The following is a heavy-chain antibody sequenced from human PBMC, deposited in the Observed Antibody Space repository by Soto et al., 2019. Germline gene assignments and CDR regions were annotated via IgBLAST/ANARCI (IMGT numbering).Heavy chain of an antibody. CDR1: GFTFNNYG. CDR3: AKAATVETLYCFDY. Sequence: PGGSLRLSCAASGFTFNNYGMSWVRQAPGKGLEWVSAITDSGGSTYYADSVKGRFTISRDNSKNTVYLQMNSLRAEDTAVYYFAKAATVETLYCFDYWGQGTLVTVSS. CDR2: ITDSGGST. D-gene: IGHD4-17*01. J-gene: IGHJ4*02. V-gene: IGHV3-23*01.